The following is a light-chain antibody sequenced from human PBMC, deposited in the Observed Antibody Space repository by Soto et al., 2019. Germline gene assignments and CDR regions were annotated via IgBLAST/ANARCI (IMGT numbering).Light chain of an antibody. CDR2: GAS. V-gene: IGKV3-20*01. CDR1: QSINRD. Sequence: EIVMTQSPATLSVSPGESATLSCRASQSINRDLAWYVQKPGQAPRLLIYGASSRATGIPDRFSGSGSGTDFTLTISRLEPEDFAVYYCQQYGSSPTFGQGTRLEIK. J-gene: IGKJ5*01. CDR3: QQYGSSPT.